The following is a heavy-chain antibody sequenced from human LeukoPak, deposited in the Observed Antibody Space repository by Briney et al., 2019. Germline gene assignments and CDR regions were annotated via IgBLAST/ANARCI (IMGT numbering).Heavy chain of an antibody. D-gene: IGHD3-10*01. CDR3: ARALMVRGVRGYGMDV. Sequence: SETLSLTCTVSGVSISSYYWSWIRQPPGKGLEWIGYIYYSGSTNYNPSLKSRVTISVDTSKNQFSLKLSSVTAADTAVYYCARALMVRGVRGYGMDVWGQGTTVTVSS. V-gene: IGHV4-59*01. J-gene: IGHJ6*02. CDR1: GVSISSYY. CDR2: IYYSGST.